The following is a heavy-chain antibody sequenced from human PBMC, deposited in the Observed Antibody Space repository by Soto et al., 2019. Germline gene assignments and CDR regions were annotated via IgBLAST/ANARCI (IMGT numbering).Heavy chain of an antibody. CDR1: GGSISNYY. CDR3: VRDYLLTGFDP. V-gene: IGHV4-59*01. CDR2: VYYSGST. D-gene: IGHD3-9*01. Sequence: PSETLSLTCTVSGGSISNYYRTWVRQPPGKGLEWIGYVYYSGSTNYNPSFESRVTISIDASKNQFSLKMKSVTAADTAVYYCVRDYLLTGFDPWGQGALVTVSS. J-gene: IGHJ5*02.